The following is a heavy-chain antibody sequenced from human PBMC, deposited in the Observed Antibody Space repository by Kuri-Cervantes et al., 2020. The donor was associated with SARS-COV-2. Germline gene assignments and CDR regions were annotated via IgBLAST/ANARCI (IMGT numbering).Heavy chain of an antibody. CDR1: GGTFSSYA. Sequence: SVKVSCKASGGTFSSYAISWVRQAPGQGLEWMGRIIPILGTANYAQKFQGRVTITADKSTSTAYMELSSLRSEDTAVYYCARSYSNYVGYYCYYMDVWGKGTTVTVSS. CDR2: IIPILGTA. CDR3: ARSYSNYVGYYCYYMDV. V-gene: IGHV1-69*04. D-gene: IGHD4-11*01. J-gene: IGHJ6*03.